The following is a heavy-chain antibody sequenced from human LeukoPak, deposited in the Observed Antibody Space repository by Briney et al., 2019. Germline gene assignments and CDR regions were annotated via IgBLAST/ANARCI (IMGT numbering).Heavy chain of an antibody. CDR2: INPNSGGT. CDR3: ARELGTPSRPDDWFDP. D-gene: IGHD1-1*01. J-gene: IGHJ5*02. Sequence: ASVKVSCKASGYTFTGYYMHWVRQAPGQGLEWMGRINPNSGGTNYAQKFQGRVTMTRDTSISTAYMELSRLRSADTAVYYCARELGTPSRPDDWFDPWGQGTLGTVSS. CDR1: GYTFTGYY. V-gene: IGHV1-2*06.